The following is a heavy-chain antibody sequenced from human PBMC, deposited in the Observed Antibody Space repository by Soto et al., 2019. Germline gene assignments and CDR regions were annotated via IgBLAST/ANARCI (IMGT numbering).Heavy chain of an antibody. CDR1: GGSISSYY. CDR2: IYYSGIT. J-gene: IGHJ4*02. CDR3: ARGGGVYYFDY. D-gene: IGHD2-8*02. Sequence: QVQLQESGPGLVKPSETLSLTCTVSGGSISSYYWSWIRQPPGKGLEWIGYIYYSGITDYNPSLSSRVTISVDTSQRQFSLKLSSVTAADTAVYYCARGGGVYYFDYWGQGTLVTVSS. V-gene: IGHV4-59*01.